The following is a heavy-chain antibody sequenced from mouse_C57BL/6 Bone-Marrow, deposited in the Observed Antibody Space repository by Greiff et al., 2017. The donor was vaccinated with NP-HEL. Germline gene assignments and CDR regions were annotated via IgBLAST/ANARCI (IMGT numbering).Heavy chain of an antibody. V-gene: IGHV5-15*04. CDR3: ARRGDYDDLDY. CDR2: ISNLAYSI. J-gene: IGHJ2*01. D-gene: IGHD2-4*01. CDR1: GFTFSDYG. Sequence: EVKLVESGGGLVQPGGSLKLSCAASGFTFSDYGMAWVRQAPRKGPEWVAFISNLAYSIYSADTVTGRFTISRENAKNTLYLEMSSLRSEDTAMYYCARRGDYDDLDYWGQGTTLTVSS.